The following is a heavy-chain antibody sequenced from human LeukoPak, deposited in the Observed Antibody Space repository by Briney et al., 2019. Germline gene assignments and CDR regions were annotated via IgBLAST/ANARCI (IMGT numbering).Heavy chain of an antibody. CDR2: ISAYNGNT. CDR3: ARNHPYSSSWYSGGYPDY. D-gene: IGHD6-13*01. J-gene: IGHJ4*02. CDR1: GYTFTSYG. Sequence: ASVKVSCKASGYTFTSYGISWVRQAPGQGLEWMGWISAYNGNTNYAQKLQGRVTMTTDTSTSTAYMELRSLRSDDTAVYYCARNHPYSSSWYSGGYPDYWGQGTLVTVSS. V-gene: IGHV1-18*01.